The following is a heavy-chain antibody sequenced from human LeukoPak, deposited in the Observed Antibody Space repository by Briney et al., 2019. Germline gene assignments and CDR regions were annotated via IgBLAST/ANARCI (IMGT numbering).Heavy chain of an antibody. Sequence: GGSLRLSCAVSGFTFSSYGMHWVRQAPGKGLEWVAVISYDGRNKDYADSVKGRLTISRDNSQNTLYLQMNSLRTEDSAVYSCARNGLLRGYHTWFDSWGQGTLVTVSS. D-gene: IGHD3-3*01. CDR2: ISYDGRNK. CDR3: ARNGLLRGYHTWFDS. V-gene: IGHV3-30*06. CDR1: GFTFSSYG. J-gene: IGHJ5*01.